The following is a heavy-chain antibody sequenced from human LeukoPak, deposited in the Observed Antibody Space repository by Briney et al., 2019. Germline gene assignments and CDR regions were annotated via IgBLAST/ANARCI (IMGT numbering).Heavy chain of an antibody. V-gene: IGHV4-61*02. Sequence: NPSETLSLTCTVSGGSINNGNPFWTWIRQPAGKGLEWIGRIFTSGSTNYNPSLKSRLTMSIDTSKNQFSLKLSSVTAADTAMYYCARVRGRDGYFDYWGQGTLVTVSS. CDR2: IFTSGST. CDR3: ARVRGRDGYFDY. D-gene: IGHD3-10*01. J-gene: IGHJ4*02. CDR1: GGSINNGNPF.